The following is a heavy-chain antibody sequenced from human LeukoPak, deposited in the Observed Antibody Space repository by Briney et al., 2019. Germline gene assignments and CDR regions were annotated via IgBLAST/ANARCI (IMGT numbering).Heavy chain of an antibody. J-gene: IGHJ4*02. D-gene: IGHD2-21*02. V-gene: IGHV3-30-3*01. Sequence: GGSLRLSCAASGFTFSSYAMSWVRQAPGKGLEWVAVISYDGSNKYYADSVKGRFTISRDNSKNTLYLQMNSLRAEDTAVYYCARGELLTNCGGDCYSDFDYWGQGTLVTVSS. CDR2: ISYDGSNK. CDR1: GFTFSSYA. CDR3: ARGELLTNCGGDCYSDFDY.